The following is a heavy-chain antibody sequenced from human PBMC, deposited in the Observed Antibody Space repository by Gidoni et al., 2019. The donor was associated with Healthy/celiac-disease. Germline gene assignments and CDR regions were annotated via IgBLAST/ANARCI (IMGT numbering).Heavy chain of an antibody. CDR1: GFTFSSYW. J-gene: IGHJ4*02. D-gene: IGHD5-12*01. Sequence: EVQLVESGGGLVQPGWSLRLSCAAAGFTFSSYWMSWVRQAPGKGLEWVANIKQDGSEKYYVDSVKGRFTISRDNAKNSLYLQMNSLRAEDTAVYYCARDGDGYNHFDYWGQGTLVTVSS. CDR2: IKQDGSEK. V-gene: IGHV3-7*01. CDR3: ARDGDGYNHFDY.